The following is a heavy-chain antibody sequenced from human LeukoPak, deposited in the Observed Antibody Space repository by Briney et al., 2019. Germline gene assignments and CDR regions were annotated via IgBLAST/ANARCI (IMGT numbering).Heavy chain of an antibody. CDR1: GFTFSTYW. CDR3: ARVSIGWYSFDY. J-gene: IGHJ4*02. D-gene: IGHD6-19*01. Sequence: GGSLRLSCAASGFTFSTYWMHWVRQAPGKGLVWASRINPDGTTTSYADSVKGRFTISRDNAKDTVYLQMNSLRAEDTAVYYCARVSIGWYSFDYWGQGTLVTVSS. V-gene: IGHV3-74*01. CDR2: INPDGTTT.